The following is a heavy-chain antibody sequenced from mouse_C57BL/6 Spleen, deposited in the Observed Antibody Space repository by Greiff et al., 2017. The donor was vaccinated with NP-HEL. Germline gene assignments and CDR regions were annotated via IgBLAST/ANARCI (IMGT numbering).Heavy chain of an antibody. D-gene: IGHD1-1*01. J-gene: IGHJ2*01. CDR2: IYPGSGST. CDR1: GYTFTSYW. Sequence: VQLQQPGAELVKPGASVKMSCKASGYTFTSYWITWVKQRPGQGLEWIGDIYPGSGSTNYNEKFKSKATLTVDTSSSTAYMQLSSLTSEDSAVYYCARFYYYCSSYFDYWGQGTTLTVSS. V-gene: IGHV1-55*01. CDR3: ARFYYYCSSYFDY.